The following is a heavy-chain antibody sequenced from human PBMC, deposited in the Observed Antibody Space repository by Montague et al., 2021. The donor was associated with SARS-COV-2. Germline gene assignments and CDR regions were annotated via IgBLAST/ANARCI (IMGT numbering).Heavy chain of an antibody. J-gene: IGHJ6*02. CDR2: IYTSGST. D-gene: IGHD3-16*02. CDR1: GGSISSYY. V-gene: IGHV4-4*07. Sequence: SETLSLTCTVSGGSISSYYWSWIRQPAGKGLEWIGRIYTSGSTNYNPSLKSRVTMSVDTSKNQFSLKLSSVTAADTAVYHCARDLIVYDYVWGSYRPYGMDVWGQGTTVTVSS. CDR3: ARDLIVYDYVWGSYRPYGMDV.